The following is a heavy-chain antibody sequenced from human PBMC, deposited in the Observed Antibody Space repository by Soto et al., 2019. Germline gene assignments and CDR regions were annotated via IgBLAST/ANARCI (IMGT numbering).Heavy chain of an antibody. CDR1: GFTFSTYN. J-gene: IGHJ5*02. CDR3: ARDRDGYNSNWFDP. V-gene: IGHV3-21*01. CDR2: ISTGSSYI. Sequence: PGGSLRLSCAASGFTFSTYNMNWVRQAPGKGLEWVSSISTGSSYIYYADSVKGRFTISRDNAKNSLYLQMNSLRVEDTAVYYCARDRDGYNSNWFDPWGQGTLVTVSS. D-gene: IGHD5-12*01.